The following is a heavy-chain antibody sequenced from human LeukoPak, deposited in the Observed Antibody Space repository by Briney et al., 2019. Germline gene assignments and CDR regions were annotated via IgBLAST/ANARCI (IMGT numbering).Heavy chain of an antibody. Sequence: ASVKVSCKASGYTFTNHYMHWVRQAPGQGLEWMGIINPSDGTTSYAQKFQGRVTMTRDTSTSTVYMELSSLRFEDTAVYHCARAYSNHIDYWGQGTLVTVSS. CDR2: INPSDGTT. CDR1: GYTFTNHY. CDR3: ARAYSNHIDY. V-gene: IGHV1-46*01. J-gene: IGHJ4*02. D-gene: IGHD4-11*01.